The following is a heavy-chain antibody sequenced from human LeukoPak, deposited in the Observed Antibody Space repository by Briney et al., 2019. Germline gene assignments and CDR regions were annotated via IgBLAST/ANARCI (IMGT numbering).Heavy chain of an antibody. CDR3: ARDTTYDSGYDSGGYFDY. CDR2: VYYSGST. Sequence: SETLSLTCTVSGGSISSSRYYWGWIRQPPGKGLDWIGSVYYSGSTDYNPSLKSRVTISVDTSKNQFSLKLSSVTAADTAVYYCARDTTYDSGYDSGGYFDYWGQGTLVTVSS. CDR1: GGSISSSRYY. V-gene: IGHV4-39*07. J-gene: IGHJ4*02. D-gene: IGHD5-12*01.